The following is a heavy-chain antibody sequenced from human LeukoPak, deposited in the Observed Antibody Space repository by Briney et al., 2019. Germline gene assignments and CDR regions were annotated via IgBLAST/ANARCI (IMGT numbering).Heavy chain of an antibody. J-gene: IGHJ4*02. CDR3: SRHPHHYGSGSYYPGDY. CDR1: GFTFSGSA. V-gene: IGHV3-73*01. D-gene: IGHD3-10*01. CDR2: IRSKANSYAT. Sequence: GGSLRVSCAASGFTFSGSAMHWVRQASGKGLEWVGRIRSKANSYATAYAASVKGRFTISRDDSKNTAYLQMNSLKTEDTAVYYCSRHPHHYGSGSYYPGDYWGQGTLVTVSS.